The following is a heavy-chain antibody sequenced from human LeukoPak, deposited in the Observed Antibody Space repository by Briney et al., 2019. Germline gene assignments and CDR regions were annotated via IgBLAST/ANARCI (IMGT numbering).Heavy chain of an antibody. D-gene: IGHD1-14*01. V-gene: IGHV3-23*01. Sequence: GGSLRLSCAASGFTFSSYAMSWVRQAPGKGLEWVSAISGSGGSTYYADSVKGRFTISRDNSKNTLYLQMNSLRAEDTAVYYCAKDRPDHYYYYYYGMDVWGQGTTVTVSS. CDR1: GFTFSSYA. CDR2: ISGSGGST. CDR3: AKDRPDHYYYYYYGMDV. J-gene: IGHJ6*02.